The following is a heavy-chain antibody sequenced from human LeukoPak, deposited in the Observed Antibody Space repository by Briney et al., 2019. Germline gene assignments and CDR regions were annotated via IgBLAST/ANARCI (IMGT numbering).Heavy chain of an antibody. CDR1: GFTFSSYA. D-gene: IGHD6-13*01. J-gene: IGHJ6*03. Sequence: GGSLRLSCAASGFTFSSYAMHWVRQAPGKGLEYVSAISSNGGSTYYANSVKGRFTISRDNSKNTLYLQMGSLRAEDMAVYYCARDQEYSSSWYGRYYYYYYMDVWGKGTTVTVSS. V-gene: IGHV3-64*01. CDR3: ARDQEYSSSWYGRYYYYYYMDV. CDR2: ISSNGGST.